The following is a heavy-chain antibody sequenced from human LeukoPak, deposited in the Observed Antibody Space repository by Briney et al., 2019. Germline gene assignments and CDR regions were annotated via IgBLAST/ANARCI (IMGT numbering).Heavy chain of an antibody. J-gene: IGHJ4*02. D-gene: IGHD6-13*01. V-gene: IGHV1-2*06. Sequence: GASVKVSCKASGYTFTDYYMHWVRQAPGQGLEWMGRINPNSGGTNYAQKFQGRVTMTRDTSISTAYMELSRLRSDDTAVYYCARDRSSSSWYSDFDYWGQGTLVTVSS. CDR1: GYTFTDYY. CDR2: INPNSGGT. CDR3: ARDRSSSSWYSDFDY.